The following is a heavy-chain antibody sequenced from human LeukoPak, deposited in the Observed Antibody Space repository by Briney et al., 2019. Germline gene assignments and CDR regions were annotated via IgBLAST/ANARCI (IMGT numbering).Heavy chain of an antibody. CDR2: IWSDGSNK. D-gene: IGHD4-17*01. CDR1: GITFSTSG. Sequence: GGSLRLSCAASGITFSTSGLHWVRQAPGKGLEWVAFIWSDGSNKYHADSVKGRFTISRDNSKDTLYLQMNSLRAEDTAVYYCARDKGTTCIDNWGQGALVTVSS. J-gene: IGHJ4*02. V-gene: IGHV3-33*01. CDR3: ARDKGTTCIDN.